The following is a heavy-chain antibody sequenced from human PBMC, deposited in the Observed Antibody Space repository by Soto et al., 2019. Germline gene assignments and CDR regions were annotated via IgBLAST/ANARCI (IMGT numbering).Heavy chain of an antibody. V-gene: IGHV3-23*01. J-gene: IGHJ4*02. CDR3: AKRIITFGGAFDY. CDR2: ISGSVSST. Sequence: GGSLRLSCAVSGFTFSSYAMSWVRQAPGKGLEWVSTISGSVSSTSYADSVKGRFTTSRDNSKYTLYLQMNSLRAEDTAVYYCAKRIITFGGAFDYWGQGALVTVSS. D-gene: IGHD3-16*01. CDR1: GFTFSSYA.